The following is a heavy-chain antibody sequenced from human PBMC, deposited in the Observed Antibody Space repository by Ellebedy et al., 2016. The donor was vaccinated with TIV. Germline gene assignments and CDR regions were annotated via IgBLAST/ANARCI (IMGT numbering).Heavy chain of an antibody. V-gene: IGHV1-46*01. CDR1: GYTFTKYY. CDR2: INPSGGST. Sequence: ASVKVSCKASGYTFTKYYMHWVRQAPGQGLEWMGMINPSGGSTSYAQKFQGRVTMSRDTSTSTVYMELSSLRSEDTAVYYCTCLQLGIADYFDYWGQGALVTVSS. D-gene: IGHD6-13*01. CDR3: TCLQLGIADYFDY. J-gene: IGHJ4*02.